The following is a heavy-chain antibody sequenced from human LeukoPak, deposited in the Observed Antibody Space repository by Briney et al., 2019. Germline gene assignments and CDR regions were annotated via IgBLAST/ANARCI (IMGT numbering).Heavy chain of an antibody. CDR3: ARHHEDSSGWPNFDY. D-gene: IGHD6-19*01. J-gene: IGHJ4*02. CDR1: GYSFTSYW. V-gene: IGHV5-51*01. Sequence: GESLQISCKGSGYSFTSYWIGWVRQLPGKGLEWMGIIYPGDSDTSYSPSFQGQVTISADKSISTAYLQWSSLKASDTAMYYCARHHEDSSGWPNFDYWGQGTLVTVSS. CDR2: IYPGDSDT.